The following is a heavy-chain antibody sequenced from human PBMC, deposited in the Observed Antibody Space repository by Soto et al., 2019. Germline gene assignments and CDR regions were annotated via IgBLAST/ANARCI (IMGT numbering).Heavy chain of an antibody. V-gene: IGHV1-69*02. CDR3: ARAAPVMEGWFDP. Sequence: QVQLVQSGAEVKKPGSSVKVSCKASGGTFSSYTISWVRQAPGQGLEWMGRIIPILGIANYAQKFQGRVTITTENSTSTAYMELSSQRSEHTAVYYCARAAPVMEGWFDPWGQGTLVTVSS. CDR1: GGTFSSYT. CDR2: IIPILGIA. D-gene: IGHD3-16*01. J-gene: IGHJ5*02.